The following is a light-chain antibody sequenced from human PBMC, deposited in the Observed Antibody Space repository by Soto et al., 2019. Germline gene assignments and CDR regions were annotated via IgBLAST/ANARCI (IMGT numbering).Light chain of an antibody. CDR3: QQYDSYPLT. V-gene: IGKV1-5*03. Sequence: DIHMTHSPSTLSGSLGYRFTINFRASQTISSWLAWYQQKPGKAPKLLIYKASTLKSGVPSRFSGSGSGTEFTLTISSLQPEDFATYYCQQYDSYPLTFGGGTKVDIK. CDR1: QTISSW. CDR2: KAS. J-gene: IGKJ4*01.